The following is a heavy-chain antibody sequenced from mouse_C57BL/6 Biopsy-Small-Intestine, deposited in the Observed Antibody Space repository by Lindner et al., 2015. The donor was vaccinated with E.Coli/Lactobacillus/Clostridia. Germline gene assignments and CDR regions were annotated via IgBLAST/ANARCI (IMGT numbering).Heavy chain of an antibody. V-gene: IGHV1-34*02. CDR1: GYTFTDYY. CDR3: ARGEDYCDFAY. J-gene: IGHJ3*01. D-gene: IGHD2-13*01. Sequence: VQLQESGPELVKPGDSVKMSCKASGYTFTDYYMDWVKQSHGKSLEWIGFINPNNGGTNYNQKFKGKATLTVDKSSNTAYMELHSLTSEDSAVYYCARGEDYCDFAYWGQGTLVTVSA. CDR2: INPNNGGT.